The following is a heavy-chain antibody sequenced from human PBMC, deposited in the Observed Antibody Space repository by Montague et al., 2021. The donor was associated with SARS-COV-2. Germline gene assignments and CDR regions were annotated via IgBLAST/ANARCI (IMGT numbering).Heavy chain of an antibody. CDR2: IDPSDSYT. Sequence: QSGAEVKKPGESLGISCKGSGYSFTSYWISWVRQVPGKGLEWMGRIDPSDSYTNYSPSFQGHVTISADKSISTAYLQWSSLKASDTAMYYCARPGMATTQLPRDGMDVWGQGTTVTVSS. CDR1: GYSFTSYW. V-gene: IGHV5-10-1*01. CDR3: ARPGMATTQLPRDGMDV. D-gene: IGHD5-24*01. J-gene: IGHJ6*02.